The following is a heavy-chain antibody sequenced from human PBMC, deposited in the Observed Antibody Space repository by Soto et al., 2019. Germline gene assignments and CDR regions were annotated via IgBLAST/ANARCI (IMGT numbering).Heavy chain of an antibody. J-gene: IGHJ6*04. CDR1: GFTFSSYA. CDR3: PNGPKGSSWGVYYYYGAMDV. CDR2: ISGSGGST. D-gene: IGHD6-13*01. V-gene: IGHV3-23*01. Sequence: EVQLLESGGGLVQPGGSLRLSCAASGFTFSSYAMSWVRQAPGKGLEWVSAISGSGGSTYYADSVKGRFTISRDNSKNTLYLQMNSLTAEDTAVYYCPNGPKGSSWGVYYYYGAMDVWGEATTVTVSS.